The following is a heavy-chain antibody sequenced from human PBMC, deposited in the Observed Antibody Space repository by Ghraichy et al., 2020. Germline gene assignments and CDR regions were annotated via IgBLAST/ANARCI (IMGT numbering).Heavy chain of an antibody. Sequence: SQTLSLTCTVSGGSISSYYWSWIRQPPGKGLEWIGYIYYSGSTNYNPSLKSRVTISVDTSKNQFSLKLSSVTAADTAVYYCARVPNDCSSTSCHFDYWGQGTLVTVSS. CDR2: IYYSGST. CDR3: ARVPNDCSSTSCHFDY. D-gene: IGHD2-2*01. J-gene: IGHJ4*02. V-gene: IGHV4-59*01. CDR1: GGSISSYY.